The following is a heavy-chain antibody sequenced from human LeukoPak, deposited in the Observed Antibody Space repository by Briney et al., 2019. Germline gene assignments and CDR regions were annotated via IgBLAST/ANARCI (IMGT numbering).Heavy chain of an antibody. J-gene: IGHJ5*02. CDR3: TRTVVEAVIDP. CDR1: GYTFTGYY. V-gene: IGHV1-2*02. CDR2: INPNSGGT. Sequence: GASVKVSCKTSGYTFTGYYMHWVRQAPGQGLEWMGWINPNSGGTNYAQKFQGRVTMTADTSTSTAYMELSTLRSDDTAVYYCTRTVVEAVIDPWGQGTLVTVSS. D-gene: IGHD2-15*01.